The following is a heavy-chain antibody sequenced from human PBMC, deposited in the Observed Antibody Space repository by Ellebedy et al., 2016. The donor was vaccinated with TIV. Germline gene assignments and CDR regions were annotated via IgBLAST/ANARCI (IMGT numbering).Heavy chain of an antibody. CDR1: GFTFSDYY. CDR2: ISSSGSTI. V-gene: IGHV3-11*01. D-gene: IGHD6-13*01. Sequence: GESLKISCAASGFTFSDYYMSWIRQAPGKGLEWVSYISSSGSTIYYADSVKGRFTISRDNAKNSLYLQMNSLRAEDTAVYYCTYSSSWYLAGYFDYWGQGTLVTVSS. CDR3: TYSSSWYLAGYFDY. J-gene: IGHJ4*02.